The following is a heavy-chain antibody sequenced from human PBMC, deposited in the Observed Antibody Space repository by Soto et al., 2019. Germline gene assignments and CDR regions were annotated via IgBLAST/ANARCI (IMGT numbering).Heavy chain of an antibody. Sequence: QVQLVQSGAEVKKPGSSVKVSCKASGGTFSSYAISWVRQAPGQGLEWMGGIIPIFGTANYAQKFQGRVTITADEATSTAYMELSSLRSEDTAVYYCARDKRNYNWTEGNWFDPWGQGTLVTVSS. CDR3: ARDKRNYNWTEGNWFDP. V-gene: IGHV1-69*12. J-gene: IGHJ5*02. D-gene: IGHD1-1*01. CDR2: IIPIFGTA. CDR1: GGTFSSYA.